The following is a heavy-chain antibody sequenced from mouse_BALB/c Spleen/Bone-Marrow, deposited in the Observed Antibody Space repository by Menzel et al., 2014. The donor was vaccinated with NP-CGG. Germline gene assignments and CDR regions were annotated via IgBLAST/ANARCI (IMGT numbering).Heavy chain of an antibody. J-gene: IGHJ3*01. CDR2: IDPASGNT. CDR3: AAYYYGSSSFAY. CDR1: GFNIKDTY. D-gene: IGHD1-1*01. Sequence: EVRLVESGAELVKPGASVKLSCTASGFNIKDTYMHWVKQRPEQGLEWIGRIDPASGNTKHDPKFQGKATITADTSSNTAYLQLSSLTSEDTAVYYCAAYYYGSSSFAYWGQGTLVTVSA. V-gene: IGHV14-3*02.